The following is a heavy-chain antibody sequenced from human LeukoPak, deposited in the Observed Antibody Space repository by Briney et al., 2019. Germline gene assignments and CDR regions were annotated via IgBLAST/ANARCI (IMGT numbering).Heavy chain of an antibody. J-gene: IGHJ4*02. CDR1: GFTFSSYG. V-gene: IGHV3-30*18. D-gene: IGHD1-26*01. CDR3: AKDLGDGTRDY. CDR2: ISYDGSNK. Sequence: GSLRLSCAASGFTFSSYGMHWVRQAPGKGLEWVAVISYDGSNKYYADSVKGRFTISRDNSKNTLYLQMNSLRAEDTAVYYCAKDLGDGTRDYWGQGTLVTVSS.